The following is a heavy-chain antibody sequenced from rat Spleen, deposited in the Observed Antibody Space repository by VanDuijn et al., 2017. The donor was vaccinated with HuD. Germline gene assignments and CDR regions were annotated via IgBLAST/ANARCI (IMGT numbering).Heavy chain of an antibody. CDR3: ARPTGNHYFDY. CDR1: GFTFSDYY. Sequence: EVQLVESDGGLVQPGRSLKLSCAASGFTFSDYYMAWVRQAPTKGLEWVATISTSGSRTYYPDSVKGRFTISRDNAKSSLYLQMNSLKSEDTATYYCARPTGNHYFDYWGQGVMVTVSS. J-gene: IGHJ2*01. CDR2: ISTSGSRT. D-gene: IGHD4-1*01. V-gene: IGHV5-25*01.